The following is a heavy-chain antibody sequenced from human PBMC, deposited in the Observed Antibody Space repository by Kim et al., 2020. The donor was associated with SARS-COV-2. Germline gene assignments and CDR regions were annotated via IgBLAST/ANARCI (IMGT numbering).Heavy chain of an antibody. CDR2: YSRGGT. J-gene: IGHJ4*02. CDR3: ARGFDC. Sequence: YSRGGTNSNPTLKSRVTISVNTSKNQFSLKLSSVTAADTAVYYCARGFDCWGQGTLVTVSS. V-gene: IGHV4-59*09.